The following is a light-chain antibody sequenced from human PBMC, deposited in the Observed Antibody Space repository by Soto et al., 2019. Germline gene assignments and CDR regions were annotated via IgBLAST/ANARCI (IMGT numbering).Light chain of an antibody. V-gene: IGKV3-20*01. CDR1: QSVSSNY. Sequence: ESVLTQSPGTLSLSPGERATLSCRASQSVSSNYLAWYQQKPGQAPRLLIYGASTRASGIPDRFSGSGSGTDFTLTICRLEPEDSAVYYCQQYGSSPTWTFGQGTKVEIK. CDR2: GAS. J-gene: IGKJ1*01. CDR3: QQYGSSPTWT.